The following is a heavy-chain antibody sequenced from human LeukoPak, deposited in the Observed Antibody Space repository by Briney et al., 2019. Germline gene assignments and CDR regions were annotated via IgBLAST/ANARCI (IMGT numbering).Heavy chain of an antibody. CDR1: GVSIGSYY. D-gene: IGHD6-19*01. V-gene: IGHV4-59*01. Sequence: PSETLSLTCTVSGVSIGSYYWSWIRQPPGKGLEWIGYIYYSGNSKYNPSLKSRVTISVDTSKNQFSLNLSSVSAADTAVYYCAGDFDRMAVPSHWGQGTPVTVSS. CDR3: AGDFDRMAVPSH. J-gene: IGHJ4*02. CDR2: IYYSGNS.